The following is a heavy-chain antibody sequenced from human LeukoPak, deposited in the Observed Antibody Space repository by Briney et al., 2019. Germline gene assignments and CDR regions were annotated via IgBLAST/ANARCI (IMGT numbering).Heavy chain of an antibody. V-gene: IGHV3-30*03. D-gene: IGHD5-24*01. CDR1: GFTFSSYG. CDR3: ARLQRYVSDYYYGMDV. CDR2: ISYDGSNR. Sequence: GGSLRLSCAASGFTFSSYGIHWVRQAPGKGLEWVAVISYDGSNRYYADSVKGRFTISRDNSKNTLYLQMNSLRAEDTAVYYCARLQRYVSDYYYGMDVWGQGTTITVSS. J-gene: IGHJ6*02.